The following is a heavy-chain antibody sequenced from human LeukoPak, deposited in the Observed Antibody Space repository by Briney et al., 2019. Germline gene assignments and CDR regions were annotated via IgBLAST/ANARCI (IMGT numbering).Heavy chain of an antibody. CDR3: AREQWLANYFDY. CDR1: GFTFSDYY. V-gene: IGHV3-11*06. D-gene: IGHD6-19*01. J-gene: IGHJ4*02. CDR2: ISSSSSYI. Sequence: GGSLRLSCAASGFTFSDYYMSWIRQAPGKGLEWVSSISSSSSYIYYADSVKGRFTVSRDKAKNSLYLQMNSLRAEDTALYYCAREQWLANYFDYWGQGTLVTVSS.